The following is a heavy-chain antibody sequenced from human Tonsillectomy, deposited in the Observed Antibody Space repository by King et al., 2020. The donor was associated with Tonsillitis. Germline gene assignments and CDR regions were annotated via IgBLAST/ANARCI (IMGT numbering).Heavy chain of an antibody. Sequence: VQLVESGAEVKKPGESLKISCQGSGYSFTNFWITWVRQMPGAGLEWMGRIDPRDSYTNYSPSFQGHVTISADKSINTAYLQWSSLKASDTAMYYCARLEVTGASETVYDFDFWGQGTLVTVSS. V-gene: IGHV5-10-1*03. CDR2: IDPRDSYT. CDR1: GYSFTNFW. CDR3: ARLEVTGASETVYDFDF. J-gene: IGHJ4*02. D-gene: IGHD5/OR15-5a*01.